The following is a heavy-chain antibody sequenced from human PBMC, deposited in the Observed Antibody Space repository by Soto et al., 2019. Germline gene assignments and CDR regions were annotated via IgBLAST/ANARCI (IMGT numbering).Heavy chain of an antibody. D-gene: IGHD3-22*01. CDR1: GGSISSYY. CDR2: IYYSGST. Sequence: PSETLSLTCTVSGGSISSYYWSWIRQPPGKGLEWIGYIYYSGSTNYNPSLKSRVTISVDTSKNQFSLKLSSVTAADTAVYYCARLGTFYYDSSGYYGANWFDPWGQGTLVTVSS. J-gene: IGHJ5*02. CDR3: ARLGTFYYDSSGYYGANWFDP. V-gene: IGHV4-59*08.